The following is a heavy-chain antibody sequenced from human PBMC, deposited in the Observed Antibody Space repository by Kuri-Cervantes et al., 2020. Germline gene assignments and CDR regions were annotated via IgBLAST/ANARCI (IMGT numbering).Heavy chain of an antibody. D-gene: IGHD6-6*01. J-gene: IGHJ5*02. CDR1: GGAISGNY. Sequence: GSLRLSCSVSGGAISGNYWSWIRQPPGKGLEWIGSAYHSEPPHYNPSLKSRVSIVVDTSSNQFSLKLRSVTTADTAVYYCARVVREEFRSSLTNWLDPWGQGVLVTVSS. CDR2: AYHSEPP. V-gene: IGHV4-59*01. CDR3: ARVVREEFRSSLTNWLDP.